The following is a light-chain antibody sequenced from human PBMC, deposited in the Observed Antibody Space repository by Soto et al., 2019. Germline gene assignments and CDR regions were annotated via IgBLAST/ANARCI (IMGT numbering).Light chain of an antibody. CDR1: QSISRY. V-gene: IGKV3-20*01. J-gene: IGKJ1*01. CDR3: QQYGSSPPT. CDR2: GAS. Sequence: IGVTQSPGTLSLSPGERTTLSCRASQSISRYLAWYQQKPGQGPRLLIYGASSRATGTPDRFSGSGSGTDFTLTINRLQPEDFALYYCQQYGSSPPTFGQGTKV.